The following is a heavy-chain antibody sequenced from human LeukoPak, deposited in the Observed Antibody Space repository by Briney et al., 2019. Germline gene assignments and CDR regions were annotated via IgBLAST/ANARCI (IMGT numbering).Heavy chain of an antibody. CDR3: ASLSGFYLD. J-gene: IGHJ4*02. CDR1: GGSISSGGYF. Sequence: SETLSLTCTVSGGSISSGGYFWSWIRQHPGKGLEWIGYIYYSGSTYYSPSLKSRVTMSVDTSKNQFSLKLNSVTAADTAVYYCASLSGFYLDWGQGTLVTVSS. D-gene: IGHD3-22*01. CDR2: IYYSGST. V-gene: IGHV4-31*03.